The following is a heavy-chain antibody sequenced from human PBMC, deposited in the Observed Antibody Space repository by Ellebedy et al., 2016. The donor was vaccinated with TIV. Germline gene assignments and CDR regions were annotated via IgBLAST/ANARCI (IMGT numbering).Heavy chain of an antibody. D-gene: IGHD3-22*01. Sequence: PGGSLRLSCAASGFTFSDYYMSWIRQAQGKGLEWVSYISSSGSTIYYADSVKGRFTISRDNAKNSLYLQMNSLRAEDTAVYYCARGLGMIVVVTHFDYWGQGTLVTVSS. CDR1: GFTFSDYY. V-gene: IGHV3-11*04. CDR3: ARGLGMIVVVTHFDY. J-gene: IGHJ4*02. CDR2: ISSSGSTI.